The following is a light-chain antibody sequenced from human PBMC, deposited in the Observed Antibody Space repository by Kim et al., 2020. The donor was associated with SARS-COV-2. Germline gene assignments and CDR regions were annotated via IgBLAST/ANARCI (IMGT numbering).Light chain of an antibody. CDR2: DAS. CDR1: QSVSSY. CDR3: QHRGNWPPT. V-gene: IGKV3-11*01. Sequence: SPGESATHSCKASQSVSSYLAWYQQKPGQAPRLLIYDASSRAPGIPARFSGRGSVTDFTLTISSLEPEDFAIYYCQHRGNWPPTFGQGTRLEIK. J-gene: IGKJ5*01.